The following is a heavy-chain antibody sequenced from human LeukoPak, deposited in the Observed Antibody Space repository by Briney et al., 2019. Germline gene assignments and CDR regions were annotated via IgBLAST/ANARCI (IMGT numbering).Heavy chain of an antibody. CDR2: ISSSSSYI. D-gene: IGHD1-26*01. V-gene: IGHV3-21*04. Sequence: GGSLRLSCAASGFTFSSYSMNWVRQAPGKGLEWVSSISSSSSYIYYADSVKGRFTISRDNSKNTLYLQMNSLRAEDTAVYYCAKEKRVGVTPPYFDYWGQGTLVTVSS. J-gene: IGHJ4*02. CDR3: AKEKRVGVTPPYFDY. CDR1: GFTFSSYS.